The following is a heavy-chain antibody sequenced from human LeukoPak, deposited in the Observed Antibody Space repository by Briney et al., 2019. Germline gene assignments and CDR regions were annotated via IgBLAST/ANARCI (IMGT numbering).Heavy chain of an antibody. CDR2: INSGSGGT. V-gene: IGHV1-2*02. Sequence: ASVKVSCKASGYIFTDYFIHWVRQTPGEGLEWMGWINSGSGGTNYAQKFQGRVTMTRDTSISTTYMELSRLTSDDTAVYFCARDGGFDYWGQGTLVTVS. CDR1: GYIFTDYF. D-gene: IGHD3-16*01. CDR3: ARDGGFDY. J-gene: IGHJ4*02.